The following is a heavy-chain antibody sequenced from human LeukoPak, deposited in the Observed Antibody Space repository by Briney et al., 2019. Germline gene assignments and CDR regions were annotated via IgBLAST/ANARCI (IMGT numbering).Heavy chain of an antibody. J-gene: IGHJ5*02. Sequence: SQTLSLTCTVAGGSISSGNHYFSWIRQPAGKGLEWIGRINTTGNTNDNPSLKSRVTMSVDTSKNQFSLKLSSVTAADTAVYYCASGSRSGWFGPWGQGTLVAVSS. CDR1: GGSISSGNHY. D-gene: IGHD5-12*01. CDR3: ASGSRSGWFGP. CDR2: INTTGNT. V-gene: IGHV4-61*02.